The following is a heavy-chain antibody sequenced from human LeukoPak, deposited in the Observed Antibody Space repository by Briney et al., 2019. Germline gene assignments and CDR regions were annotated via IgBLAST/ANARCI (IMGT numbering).Heavy chain of an antibody. CDR1: GFTFSSYA. J-gene: IGHJ4*02. V-gene: IGHV3-30*01. D-gene: IGHD3-10*01. CDR3: ARDSTYYYGSGSSGPHYFDY. CDR2: ISYDGGNT. Sequence: GGSLRLSCAASGFTFSSYAMHWVRQAPGKGLEWVSDISYDGGNTYCADSVKGRFTISRDNSKNTLYLQLNSLRAEETAVYYCARDSTYYYGSGSSGPHYFDYWGQGTLVTVSS.